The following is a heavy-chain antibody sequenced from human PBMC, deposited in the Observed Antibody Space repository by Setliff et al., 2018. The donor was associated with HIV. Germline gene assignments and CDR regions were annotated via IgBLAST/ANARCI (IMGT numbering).Heavy chain of an antibody. CDR2: INHSGSA. D-gene: IGHD2-8*02. CDR1: GGSFSGYY. Sequence: PSETLSLTCAVYGGSFSGYYWTWIRQSPGKGLEWIGEINHSGSANYNPSLKSRVAISVDTSKNQFSLTLTSATAADTAVYFCARVASGQYFDSWGQGTLVTVSS. CDR3: ARVASGQYFDS. V-gene: IGHV4-34*01. J-gene: IGHJ4*02.